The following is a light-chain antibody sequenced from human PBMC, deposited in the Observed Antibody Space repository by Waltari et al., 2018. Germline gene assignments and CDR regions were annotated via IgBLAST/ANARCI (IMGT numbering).Light chain of an antibody. CDR1: QDIINY. Sequence: DIHMTQSPSSLSASVGDRVTITCQASQDIINYLNWYQQKPGKAPKLLIYDASNLETGVPSRFSGSGSGTDFTFTISSLQPEDIATYYCQQYDDLPPLSFGGGTKVEIK. J-gene: IGKJ4*01. CDR2: DAS. CDR3: QQYDDLPPLS. V-gene: IGKV1-33*01.